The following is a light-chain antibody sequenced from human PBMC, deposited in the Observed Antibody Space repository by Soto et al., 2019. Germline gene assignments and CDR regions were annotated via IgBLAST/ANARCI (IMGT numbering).Light chain of an antibody. V-gene: IGKV3-20*01. Sequence: EIVLTQSPGTLPLSPGERATLSCRASQSVSSYLAWYQQKPGQALRLLIYGASSRATGIPDRFSGSGSGTDFTLTISRLEPEDFAVYYCQQYGSLITFGQGTRLEIK. J-gene: IGKJ5*01. CDR1: QSVSSY. CDR2: GAS. CDR3: QQYGSLIT.